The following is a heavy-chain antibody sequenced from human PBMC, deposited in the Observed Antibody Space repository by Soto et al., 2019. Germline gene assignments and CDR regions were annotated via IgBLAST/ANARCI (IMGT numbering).Heavy chain of an antibody. CDR2: IYYSGST. CDR1: GGSISSGCYY. V-gene: IGHV4-31*03. CDR3: ARDIRNDFWSGSWFDP. Sequence: SETLSLTCTVSGGSISSGCYYWSWIRQHPGKGLEWIGYIYYSGSTYYNPSLKSRVTISVDTSKNQFSLKLSSVTAADTAVYYCARDIRNDFWSGSWFDPWGQGTLVTVSS. J-gene: IGHJ5*02. D-gene: IGHD3-3*01.